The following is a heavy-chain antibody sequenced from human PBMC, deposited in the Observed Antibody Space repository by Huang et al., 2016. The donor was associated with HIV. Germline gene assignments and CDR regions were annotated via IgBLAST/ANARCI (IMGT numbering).Heavy chain of an antibody. J-gene: IGHJ4*02. D-gene: IGHD6-6*01. CDR3: ARDWSFGSSTSPAD. CDR2: INPKRSGT. Sequence: QVQLVQSGAEVKNPGASVRVSCKASGYTFTDSNIHWGRQAPGQGLEWMGWINPKRSGTIYAQRFQGRVTMTRDTTISTVHMDLRRIQSDDTAVYFCARDWSFGSSTSPADWGQGTLVTVSS. V-gene: IGHV1-2*02. CDR1: GYTFTDSN.